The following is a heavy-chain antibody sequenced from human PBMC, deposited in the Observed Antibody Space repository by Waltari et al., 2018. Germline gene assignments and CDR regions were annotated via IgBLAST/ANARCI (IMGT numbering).Heavy chain of an antibody. J-gene: IGHJ4*02. CDR3: ARGSAGKPLDN. CDR2: ITYDGGRK. V-gene: IGHV3-30*03. CDR1: GFTFSRHG. Sequence: QVRLAESGGGMVQSGGSLRLSCEASGFTFSRHGLHWVRQAPGKWLEWVAFITYDGGRKFYSDTLKGRFTISRDNSKDILFLDMNNLRRDDTAVYFCARGSAGKPLDNWGQGALVTVSS. D-gene: IGHD2-15*01.